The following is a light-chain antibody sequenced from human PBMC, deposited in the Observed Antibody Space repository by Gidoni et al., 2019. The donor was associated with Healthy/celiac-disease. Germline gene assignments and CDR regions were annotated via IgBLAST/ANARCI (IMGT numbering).Light chain of an antibody. CDR1: QSISSY. J-gene: IGKJ2*01. CDR2: AAS. CDR3: QQSYSTQYT. Sequence: DIQMTQSPSSLSASAGDRVTITCRASQSISSYLNWYQQKPGKAPKLLIYAASSLQSGVPSRFSGSGSGTDFTLTIISLQPEDFATYYCQQSYSTQYTFGQGTKLEIK. V-gene: IGKV1-39*01.